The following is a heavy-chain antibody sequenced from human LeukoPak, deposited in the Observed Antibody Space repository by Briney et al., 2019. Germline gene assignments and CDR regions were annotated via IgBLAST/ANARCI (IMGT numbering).Heavy chain of an antibody. CDR1: GYTFTSYG. CDR3: ARDLGVVPAAPPSYYYYGMDV. CDR2: INPNSGGT. D-gene: IGHD2-2*01. V-gene: IGHV1-2*02. J-gene: IGHJ6*02. Sequence: ASVKVSCKASGYTFTSYGISWVRQAPGQGLEWMGWINPNSGGTNYAQKFQGRVTMTRDTSISTAYMELSRLRSDDTAVYYCARDLGVVPAAPPSYYYYGMDVWGQGTTVTVSS.